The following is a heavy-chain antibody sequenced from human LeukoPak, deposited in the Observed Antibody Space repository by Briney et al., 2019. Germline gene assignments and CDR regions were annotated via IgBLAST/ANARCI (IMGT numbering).Heavy chain of an antibody. CDR3: ARTSHRGADAFDI. CDR2: INPNSGGT. D-gene: IGHD3-10*01. CDR1: GYTFTGYY. Sequence: ASVKVSCKASGYTFTGYYMHWVRQAPGQGLEWMGWINPNSGGTNYAQKFQGRVTMTRDTSISTAYMELRSLRSDDTAVYYCARTSHRGADAFDIWGRGTLVTVSS. V-gene: IGHV1-2*02. J-gene: IGHJ3*02.